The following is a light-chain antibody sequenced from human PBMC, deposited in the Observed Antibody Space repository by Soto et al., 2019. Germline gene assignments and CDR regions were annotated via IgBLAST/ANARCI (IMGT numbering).Light chain of an antibody. CDR1: HSVDSH. CDR3: QQRSDWPS. Sequence: MMMTQSPATLSVSPGERVTLSCRTSHSVDSHVAWYQQKPGQAPRLLLHDASYRATGIPARFSGSGSGTDFTLTISSLEPEDFAVYYCQQRSDWPSFGQGTQLEIK. CDR2: DAS. J-gene: IGKJ5*01. V-gene: IGKV3-11*01.